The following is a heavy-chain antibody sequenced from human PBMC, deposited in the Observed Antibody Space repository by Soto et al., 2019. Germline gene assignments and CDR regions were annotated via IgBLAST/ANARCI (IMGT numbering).Heavy chain of an antibody. CDR1: GGSISSGDYY. V-gene: IGHV4-30-4*01. CDR2: IYYSGST. D-gene: IGHD3-3*01. J-gene: IGHJ4*02. Sequence: SETLSLTCTVSGGSISSGDYYWSWIRQPPGKGLEWIGYIYYSGSTYYNPSLKSRVTISVDTSKNQFSLKLSSVTAADTAVYYCAGSYYDFWSGTKNNFDYWGQGTLVTVSS. CDR3: AGSYYDFWSGTKNNFDY.